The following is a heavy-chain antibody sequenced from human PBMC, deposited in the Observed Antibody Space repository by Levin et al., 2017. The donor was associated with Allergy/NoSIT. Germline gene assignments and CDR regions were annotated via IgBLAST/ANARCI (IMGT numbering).Heavy chain of an antibody. CDR3: ARGKYSSNY. Sequence: PGGSLRLSCVASGFTFSTYWMTWVRQAPGKGLEWVANINQDESEKYYVGSVKGRFTISRDNAKNSLYLQMNSLRAEDTAVYYCARGKYSSNYWGQGTLVTVSS. D-gene: IGHD6-19*01. V-gene: IGHV3-7*01. CDR1: GFTFSTYW. CDR2: INQDESEK. J-gene: IGHJ4*02.